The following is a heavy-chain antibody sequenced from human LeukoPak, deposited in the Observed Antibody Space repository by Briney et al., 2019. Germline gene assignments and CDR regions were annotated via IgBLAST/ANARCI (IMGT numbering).Heavy chain of an antibody. V-gene: IGHV3-11*01. J-gene: IGHJ6*02. CDR3: AGDIVVVPAAMDV. D-gene: IGHD2-2*01. Sequence: GGSLRLSCAASGFTFSDYYLSWIRQAPGKGLEWVSYISSSGSTIYYADSVKGRFTISGDNAKNSLYLQMNSLRAEDTAVYYCAGDIVVVPAAMDVWGQGTTVTVS. CDR2: ISSSGSTI. CDR1: GFTFSDYY.